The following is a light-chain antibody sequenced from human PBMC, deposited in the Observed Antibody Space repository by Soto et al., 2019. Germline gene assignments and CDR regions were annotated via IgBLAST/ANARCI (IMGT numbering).Light chain of an antibody. Sequence: PGESATLSWTATQGVSSSYSSGYEQKPGQAPRLLIYGSSTRATGLPARFSGSGSGKDFTLTISSLQSEDFAVYYCQQDYNSPWTFGQGTKVEIK. V-gene: IGKV3D-7*01. CDR2: GSS. CDR3: QQDYNSPWT. J-gene: IGKJ1*01. CDR1: QGVSSSY.